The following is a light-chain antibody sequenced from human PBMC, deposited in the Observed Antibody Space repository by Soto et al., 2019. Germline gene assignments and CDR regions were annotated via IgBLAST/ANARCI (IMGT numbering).Light chain of an antibody. CDR2: KAS. J-gene: IGKJ2*01. CDR3: QHYNTYPVT. Sequence: DIQMTQSPSTLSASVGDRVTITCRASQSIRSWLAWYQQRPGKAPKPLIYKASSLESGVPSRFSGSRSGTEFTLTISRLQPDDSATYYCQHYNTYPVTFGXGT. V-gene: IGKV1-5*03. CDR1: QSIRSW.